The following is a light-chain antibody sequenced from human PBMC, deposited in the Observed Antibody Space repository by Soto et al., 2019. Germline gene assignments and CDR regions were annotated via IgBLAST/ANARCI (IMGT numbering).Light chain of an antibody. CDR2: AAS. CDR3: QQYTNTNNPWM. J-gene: IGKJ1*01. CDR1: QAISSY. V-gene: IGKV1-9*01. Sequence: DGQLTQAPSFLSGSAGDRVSITCRARQAISSYLAWYQQKPGRAPKLLIYAASTLQSGVPSRFSGSGSGTEFTLIISGLQPDDSATYYCQQYTNTNNPWMFGQGTKVDIK.